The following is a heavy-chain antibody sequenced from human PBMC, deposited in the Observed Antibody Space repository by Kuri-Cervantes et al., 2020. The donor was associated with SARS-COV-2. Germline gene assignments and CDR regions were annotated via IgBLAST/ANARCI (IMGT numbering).Heavy chain of an antibody. CDR3: ARHYCSGGSCYLTDAFDI. CDR1: GFTFSDYY. J-gene: IGHJ3*02. D-gene: IGHD2-15*01. V-gene: IGHV3-69-1*01. Sequence: GGSLRLSCAASGFTFSDYYMNWVRQAPGKGLEWVSSISSSSTIYYADSVKGRFTISRDNAKNSLYLQMNSLKASDTAMYYCARHYCSGGSCYLTDAFDIWGQGTMVTVSS. CDR2: ISSSSTI.